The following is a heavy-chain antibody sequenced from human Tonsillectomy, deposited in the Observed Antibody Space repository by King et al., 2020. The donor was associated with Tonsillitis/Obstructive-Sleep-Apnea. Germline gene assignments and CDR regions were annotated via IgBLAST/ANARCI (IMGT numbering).Heavy chain of an antibody. V-gene: IGHV3-15*04. Sequence: VQLQESGGGLVKPGGSLRLSCAASGFPFSHTSMSWVRQAPGKGLEWVGRIESKTDGGTTDHAAPVKGRFTLSRDGSKNTLYLQMSSLKTEDTAVYYCTSTPGITIFGVVDDYWGQGTLVTVSS. CDR2: IESKTDGGTT. CDR3: TSTPGITIFGVVDDY. CDR1: GFPFSHTS. J-gene: IGHJ4*02. D-gene: IGHD3-3*01.